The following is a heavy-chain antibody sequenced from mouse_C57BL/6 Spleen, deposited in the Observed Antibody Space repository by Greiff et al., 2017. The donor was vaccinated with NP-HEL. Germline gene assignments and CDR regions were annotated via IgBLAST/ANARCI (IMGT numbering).Heavy chain of an antibody. CDR3: ASERDFDY. CDR2: IHPNSGST. CDR1: GYTFTSYW. V-gene: IGHV1-64*01. Sequence: VQLQQPGAELVQPGASVKLSCKASGYTFTSYWMHWVRQSPGQGLELIGMIHPNSGSTNYNDTFKSKATLTVDNSSSTAYMQLSSLTSEDSAGYYGASERDFDYWGQGTTLTVSS. J-gene: IGHJ2*01.